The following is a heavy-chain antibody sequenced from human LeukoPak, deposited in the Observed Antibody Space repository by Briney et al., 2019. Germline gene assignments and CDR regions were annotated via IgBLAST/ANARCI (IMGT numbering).Heavy chain of an antibody. CDR2: ISSSGGTI. V-gene: IGHV3-11*01. CDR3: ARHFRYSYDYGALDY. Sequence: PGESLRLSCAASGFTFSDYYMSWIRQAPGKGLEWISYISSSGGTIHYADSVKGRFTISRDNAKSSLYLQINSLRAEDTAVYYCARHFRYSYDYGALDYWGLGTLVTVSS. CDR1: GFTFSDYY. D-gene: IGHD5-18*01. J-gene: IGHJ4*02.